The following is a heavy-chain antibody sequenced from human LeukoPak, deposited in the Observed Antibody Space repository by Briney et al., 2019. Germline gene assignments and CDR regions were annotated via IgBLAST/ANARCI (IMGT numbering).Heavy chain of an antibody. D-gene: IGHD1-1*01. CDR3: ARKERLGYYFDY. J-gene: IGHJ4*02. Sequence: GGSLRLSCAASGFTFSSYGMHWVRQAPGKGLEWVSAISGSGGSTYYADSVKGRFTISRDNSKNTLYLQMNSLRAEDTAVYYCARKERLGYYFDYWGQGTLVTVSS. CDR2: ISGSGGST. V-gene: IGHV3-23*01. CDR1: GFTFSSYG.